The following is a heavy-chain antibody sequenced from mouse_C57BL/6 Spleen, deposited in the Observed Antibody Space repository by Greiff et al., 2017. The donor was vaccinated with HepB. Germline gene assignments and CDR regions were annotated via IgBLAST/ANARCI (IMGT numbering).Heavy chain of an antibody. D-gene: IGHD1-1*01. J-gene: IGHJ3*01. CDR1: GYTFTSYW. CDR2: INPSNGGT. V-gene: IGHV1-53*01. Sequence: QVHVKQPGTELVKPGASVKLSCKASGYTFTSYWMHWVKQRPGQGLEWIGNINPSNGGTNYNEKFKSKATLTVDKSSSTAYMQLSSLTSEDSAVYYCASPGRYYGGAYWGQGTLVTVSA. CDR3: ASPGRYYGGAY.